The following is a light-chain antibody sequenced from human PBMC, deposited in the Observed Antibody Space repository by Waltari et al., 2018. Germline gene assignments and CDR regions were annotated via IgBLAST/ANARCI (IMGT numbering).Light chain of an antibody. CDR1: SSDVGGYNY. Sequence: QSAPTQPPSASGSPGQSVTISCTGTSSDVGGYNYVSWYQQHPGKAPHRMIYEVSKRPSGVPDRFSGSKSGNTASLTVSGLQAEDEADYYCSSYAGSNNLVFGGGTKLTVL. V-gene: IGLV2-8*01. CDR3: SSYAGSNNLV. J-gene: IGLJ3*02. CDR2: EVS.